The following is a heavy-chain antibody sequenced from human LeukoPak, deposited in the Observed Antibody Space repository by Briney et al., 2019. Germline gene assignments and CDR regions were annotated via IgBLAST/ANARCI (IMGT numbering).Heavy chain of an antibody. CDR3: AKDVGPNYSSSGLFDY. V-gene: IGHV3-43*01. Sequence: PGGSLRLSCAASGFSFEDYSMHWVRQGPGQGLEWVSLINAYGTSTYYAASVKGRFTISRDNSKNSLFLQMNSLRTEDTALYYCAKDVGPNYSSSGLFDYWGQGTLVTVSS. CDR2: INAYGTST. D-gene: IGHD5-24*01. CDR1: GFSFEDYS. J-gene: IGHJ4*02.